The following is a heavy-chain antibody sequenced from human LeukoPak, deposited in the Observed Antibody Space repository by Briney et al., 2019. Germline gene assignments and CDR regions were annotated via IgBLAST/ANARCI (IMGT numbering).Heavy chain of an antibody. Sequence: GGSLRLSCAASGFTFSSYSMNWVRQAPGKGLEWVSSISSSSYIYYADSVKGRFTISRDNAKNSLYLQMNSLRAEDTAVYYCARDQNGYCSSTSCYANAFDIWGQGTMVTVSS. J-gene: IGHJ3*02. CDR3: ARDQNGYCSSTSCYANAFDI. CDR1: GFTFSSYS. V-gene: IGHV3-21*01. CDR2: ISSSSYI. D-gene: IGHD2-2*01.